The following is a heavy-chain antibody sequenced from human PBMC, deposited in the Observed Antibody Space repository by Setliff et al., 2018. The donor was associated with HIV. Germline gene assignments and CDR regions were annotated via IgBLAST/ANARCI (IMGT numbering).Heavy chain of an antibody. CDR3: ASYRKAERWLQLGGNFDY. J-gene: IGHJ4*02. D-gene: IGHD5-12*01. CDR1: GGSLSGYY. CDR2: IYYSGST. V-gene: IGHV4-34*01. Sequence: PSETLSLTCAVYGGSLSGYYWSWIRQPPGKGLEWIGSIYYSGSTYYNPSLKSRVTISVDTSKNQFSLKLSSVTAADTAVYYCASYRKAERWLQLGGNFDYWGQGTLVTVSS.